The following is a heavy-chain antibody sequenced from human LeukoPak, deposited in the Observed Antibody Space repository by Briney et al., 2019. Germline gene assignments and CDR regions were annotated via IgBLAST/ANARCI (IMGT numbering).Heavy chain of an antibody. CDR3: ARRYCSSTSCQFDP. D-gene: IGHD2-2*01. CDR1: GGSISSYY. Sequence: SETLSLTCTVSGGSISSYYWSWIRQPPGKGLEWIGYIYYSGSTNYNPSLKSRVTISVDTSKNQFSLKLSSVTAADTVVYYCARRYCSSTSCQFDPWGQGTLVTVSS. V-gene: IGHV4-59*01. J-gene: IGHJ5*02. CDR2: IYYSGST.